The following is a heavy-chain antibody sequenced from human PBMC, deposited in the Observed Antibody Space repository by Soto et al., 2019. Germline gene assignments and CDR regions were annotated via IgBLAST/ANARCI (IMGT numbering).Heavy chain of an antibody. D-gene: IGHD1-26*01. CDR3: APGSGNYYQY. CDR1: GFTFSNYA. V-gene: IGHV3-23*01. Sequence: GGSLRLSCAASGFTFSNYAMSWVRQAPGKGLGWVSAMSESGSSIYYADSVKGRFTISRDNSKNTLYLQMNSLRAEDTAGYYCAPGSGNYYQYWGQGTLVTVSS. J-gene: IGHJ1*01. CDR2: MSESGSSI.